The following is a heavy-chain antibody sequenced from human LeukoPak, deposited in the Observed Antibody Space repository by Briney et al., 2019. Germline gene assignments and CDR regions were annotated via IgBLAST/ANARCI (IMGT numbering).Heavy chain of an antibody. D-gene: IGHD1-26*01. Sequence: GGSPRLSCVASGFTFSSYSMNWVRQAPGKGLEWVSYISGSRSTIYYADSVKGRFTISRDNAKNSLYLQMNSLRAEDTAVYYCARDRSGSYPFDYWGQGTLVTVSS. CDR3: ARDRSGSYPFDY. CDR1: GFTFSSYS. V-gene: IGHV3-48*01. CDR2: ISGSRSTI. J-gene: IGHJ4*02.